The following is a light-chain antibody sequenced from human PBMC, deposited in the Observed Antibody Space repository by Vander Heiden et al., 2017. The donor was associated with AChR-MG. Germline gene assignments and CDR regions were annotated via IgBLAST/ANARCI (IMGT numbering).Light chain of an antibody. CDR3: QKDYSAPFS. J-gene: IGKJ3*01. Sequence: DIQMTQSPSSLSASVGDRVTTTCRASQGISNYLAWYQQKPGKVPKLLLYAASTLQSGVPSQFSGSGSGTDFTLTISSLQPEDVATYYCQKDYSAPFSFGPGTKVDIK. V-gene: IGKV1-27*01. CDR2: AAS. CDR1: QGISNY.